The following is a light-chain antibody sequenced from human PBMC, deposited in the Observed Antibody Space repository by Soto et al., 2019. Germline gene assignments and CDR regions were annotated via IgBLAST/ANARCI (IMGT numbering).Light chain of an antibody. CDR3: QQYDNPLYT. V-gene: IGKV3-20*01. Sequence: EIVLTQSPGTLSLSPGERATLSCRASQSVSSSYLAWYQQKPGQPPRLLIYAASSRATGIPDRFSGSGSGTHFTLTISRLEPEDFAVYYCQQYDNPLYTFGQGTKLEIK. CDR1: QSVSSSY. CDR2: AAS. J-gene: IGKJ2*01.